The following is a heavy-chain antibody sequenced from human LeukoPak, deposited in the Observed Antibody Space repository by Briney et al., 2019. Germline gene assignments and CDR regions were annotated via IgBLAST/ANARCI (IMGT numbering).Heavy chain of an antibody. CDR3: ARKTWFWYFDS. CDR1: GDSISSRSHY. CDR2: IFYTGSG. V-gene: IGHV4-39*01. J-gene: IGHJ4*02. D-gene: IGHD3-10*01. Sequence: SETLSLTCTVSGDSISSRSHYWARIRESPGKGLEWIGSIFYTGSGYYNPSLESRVTMSLDTSKNQISLKLTSVTAADTAVYYCARKTWFWYFDSWGQGTLVTVSS.